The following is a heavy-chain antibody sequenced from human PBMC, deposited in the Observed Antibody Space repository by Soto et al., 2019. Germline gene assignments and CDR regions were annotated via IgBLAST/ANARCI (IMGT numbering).Heavy chain of an antibody. CDR3: ATESSGSSPLHFDF. D-gene: IGHD3-22*01. J-gene: IGHJ4*02. CDR1: GGSVSSGYHY. Sequence: QVLLEASGPGLVKPSQTLSLTCTVSGGSVSSGYHYWSWIRQPPGKGLEWIGYVYYSGSTYYNPSLGSRVTISSDTSKNQFSLKLNPVTASDAGVYFCATESSGSSPLHFDFWGQGALVSVSS. V-gene: IGHV4-30-4*01. CDR2: VYYSGST.